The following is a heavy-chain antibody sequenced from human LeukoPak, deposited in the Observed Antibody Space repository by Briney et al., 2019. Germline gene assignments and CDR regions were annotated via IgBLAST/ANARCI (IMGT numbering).Heavy chain of an antibody. CDR3: ATNGGPPGLWYYYYYMDV. J-gene: IGHJ6*03. V-gene: IGHV1-69*06. CDR1: GGTFSSYA. D-gene: IGHD2-8*01. Sequence: SVKVSCKASGGTFSSYAISWVRQAPGQGLEWMGGIIPIFGTANYAQKFQGRVTITADKSTSTAYMELSSLRSEDTAVYYCATNGGPPGLWYYYYYMDVWGKGTTVTVSS. CDR2: IIPIFGTA.